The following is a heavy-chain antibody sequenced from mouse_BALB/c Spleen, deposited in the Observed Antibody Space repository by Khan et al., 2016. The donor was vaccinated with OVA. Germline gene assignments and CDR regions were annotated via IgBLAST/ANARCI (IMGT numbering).Heavy chain of an antibody. V-gene: IGHV3-2*02. CDR2: ISYSGST. CDR3: ARKNYYGYAMDY. D-gene: IGHD1-1*01. J-gene: IGHJ4*01. Sequence: EVQLQESGPGLVKPSQSLSLTCTVTGYSITSGYAWNWIRQFPGNKLEWMGYISYSGSTSYNPSLRSRISITRYTSKNQFFLQLNSVTTEDTATYYCARKNYYGYAMDYWGQGTSETVSS. CDR1: GYSITSGYA.